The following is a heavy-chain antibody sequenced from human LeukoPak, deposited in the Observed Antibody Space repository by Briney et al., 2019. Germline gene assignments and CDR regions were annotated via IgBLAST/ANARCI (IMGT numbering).Heavy chain of an antibody. CDR1: GGSITSYY. CDR2: IYYSGSP. D-gene: IGHD4-17*01. Sequence: SETLSLTCTVSGGSITSYYWSWIRQPPGKGLEWIGYIYYSGSPYYNPSLKSRVTISVDTSKNQFSLKLSSVTAADTAVYYCARHLSLLSSTVTTRLDPWGQGTLVTVSS. J-gene: IGHJ5*02. CDR3: ARHLSLLSSTVTTRLDP. V-gene: IGHV4-59*08.